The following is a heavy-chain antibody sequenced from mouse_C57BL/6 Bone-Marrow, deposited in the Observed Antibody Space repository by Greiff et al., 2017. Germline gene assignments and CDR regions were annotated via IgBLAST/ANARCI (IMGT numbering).Heavy chain of an antibody. CDR2: ISDGGSYT. D-gene: IGHD4-1*01. CDR1: GFTFSSYA. V-gene: IGHV5-4*01. J-gene: IGHJ3*01. Sequence: DVQLVESGGGLVKPGGSLKLSCAASGFTFSSYAMSWVRQTPEKRLEWVATISDGGSYTYYPDNVKGRFTISRDNAKNNLYLQMSHLKSEDTAMYYCARKNWAWFAYWGQGTLVTV. CDR3: ARKNWAWFAY.